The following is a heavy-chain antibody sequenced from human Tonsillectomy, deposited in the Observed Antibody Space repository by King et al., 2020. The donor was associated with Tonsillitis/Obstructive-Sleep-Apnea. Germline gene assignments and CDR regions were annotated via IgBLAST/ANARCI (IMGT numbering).Heavy chain of an antibody. CDR2: INPSGGST. J-gene: IGHJ6*02. CDR1: GYTFTTYY. CDR3: ARETPRTTDYGMDV. D-gene: IGHD1-1*01. V-gene: IGHV1-46*01. Sequence: QLVQSGAEVKKPGASVRVSCKASGYTFTTYYMHWVRQAPGQGLEWMGIINPSGGSTSYAQKFQGRVTMTRDTSTSTVYMELSRLRSEDTAVYYCARETPRTTDYGMDVWGQGTTVIVSS.